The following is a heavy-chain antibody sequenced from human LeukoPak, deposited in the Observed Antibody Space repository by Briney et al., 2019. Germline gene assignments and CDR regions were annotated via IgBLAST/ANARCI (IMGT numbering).Heavy chain of an antibody. CDR3: ARAWYNSALHWFDP. CDR2: INYSGST. Sequence: SETLSLTCTVSAGSISSYNWSWLRQPPGKGLEWIGYINYSGSTNYNPSLKSRVTISVDTSKNQFSLKLSSVTAADTAMYYCARAWYNSALHWFDPWGQGTLVTVSS. CDR1: AGSISSYN. V-gene: IGHV4-59*01. D-gene: IGHD6-19*01. J-gene: IGHJ5*02.